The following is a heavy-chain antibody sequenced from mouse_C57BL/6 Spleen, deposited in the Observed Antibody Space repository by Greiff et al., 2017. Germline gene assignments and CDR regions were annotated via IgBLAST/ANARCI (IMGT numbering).Heavy chain of an antibody. D-gene: IGHD2-4*01. J-gene: IGHJ2*01. Sequence: EVMLVESGGGLVKPGGSLKLSCAASGFTFSSYTMSWVRQTPEKRLEWVATISGGGGNTYYPDSVKGRFTISRDNAKNTLYLQMSSLRSEDTALYYCARHYDYGNYFDYWGQGTTLTVSS. CDR2: ISGGGGNT. V-gene: IGHV5-9*01. CDR3: ARHYDYGNYFDY. CDR1: GFTFSSYT.